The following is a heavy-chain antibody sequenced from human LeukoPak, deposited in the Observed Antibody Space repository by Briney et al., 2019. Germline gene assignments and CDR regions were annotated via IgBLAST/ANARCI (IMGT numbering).Heavy chain of an antibody. J-gene: IGHJ6*02. CDR3: AKCGVVPAAKYYYYYYGMDG. D-gene: IGHD2-2*01. V-gene: IGHV3-23*01. Sequence: GGSLRLSCAASGFTSSSYAMSWVRQAPGKGLEWVSAISGSGGSTYYADSVKGRFTISRDNSKNTLYLQMNSLRAEDTAVYYCAKCGVVPAAKYYYYYYGMDGWGQGTTVTVS. CDR2: ISGSGGST. CDR1: GFTSSSYA.